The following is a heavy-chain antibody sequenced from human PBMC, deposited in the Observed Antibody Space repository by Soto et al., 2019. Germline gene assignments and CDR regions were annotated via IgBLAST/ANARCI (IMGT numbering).Heavy chain of an antibody. CDR1: PRSISRGDN. V-gene: IGHV4-38-2*01. CDR2: TFTSGST. CDR3: ASSGVLERAYGMDV. D-gene: IGHD1-1*01. Sequence: SEALSLPCPVPPRSISRGDNWGCFRQPPGKGLEWIGTTFTSGSTYHTPPLASPVVRSVDPSELQFSLKLTSVTAADTAVYYCASSGVLERAYGMDVWGQVTTVT. J-gene: IGHJ6*01.